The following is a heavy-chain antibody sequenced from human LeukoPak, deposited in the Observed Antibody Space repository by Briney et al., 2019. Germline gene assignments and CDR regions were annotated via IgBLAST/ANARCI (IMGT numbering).Heavy chain of an antibody. V-gene: IGHV3-48*01. D-gene: IGHD6-19*01. CDR2: ISSISSTI. CDR1: GFTFSSYS. CDR3: ARLSPSGWYGYFQQ. Sequence: GGSLRLSCTASGFTFSSYSMNWVRQAPGKGLERVSYISSISSTIYYADSVKGRFTISRDNAKNSLYLQMNSLRAEDTAVYYCARLSPSGWYGYFQQWGQGTRVTVSA. J-gene: IGHJ1*01.